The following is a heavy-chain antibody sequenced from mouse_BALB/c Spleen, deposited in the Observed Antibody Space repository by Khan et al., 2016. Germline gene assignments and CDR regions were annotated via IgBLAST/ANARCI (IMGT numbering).Heavy chain of an antibody. J-gene: IGHJ2*01. CDR2: ILPGSGST. Sequence: QVQLKQSGAELMKPGASVKISCKATGYTFSSYWIEWVKQRPGHGLEWIGEILPGSGSTDYNEKFKGKATFTADTSSNTAHMQLSSMTSEDSSVYYCARLGTVRSDLDYWCHGTTLTVSS. D-gene: IGHD3-3*01. CDR1: GYTFSSYW. CDR3: ARLGTVRSDLDY. V-gene: IGHV1-9*01.